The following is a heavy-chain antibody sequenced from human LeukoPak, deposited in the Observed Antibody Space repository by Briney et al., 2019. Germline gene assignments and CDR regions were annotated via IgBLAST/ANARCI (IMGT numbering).Heavy chain of an antibody. CDR2: IYHSGST. Sequence: SETLSLTCTVSGYSISSGYYWGWIRQPPGKGLEWIGSIYHSGSTYYNPSLKSRVTISVDTSKNQFSLKLSSVTAADTAVYYCARDLLMAYYDILTGNTTPGEFDYWGQGTLVTVSS. CDR3: ARDLLMAYYDILTGNTTPGEFDY. CDR1: GYSISSGYY. D-gene: IGHD3-9*01. V-gene: IGHV4-38-2*02. J-gene: IGHJ4*02.